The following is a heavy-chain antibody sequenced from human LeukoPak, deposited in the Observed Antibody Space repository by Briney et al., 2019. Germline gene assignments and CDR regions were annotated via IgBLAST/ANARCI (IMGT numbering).Heavy chain of an antibody. CDR1: GYTFTSYY. CDR2: INPSGGST. V-gene: IGHV1-46*01. D-gene: IGHD6-19*01. J-gene: IGHJ4*02. CDR3: ARVTVGSSGPSYYFDY. Sequence: ASVKVSCKASGYTFTSYYMHWVRQAPGQGLEWMGMINPSGGSTSYAQKFQGRVTMTRDTSTSTVYMELSSLRSEDTAVYYCARVTVGSSGPSYYFDYWGQGTLVTVSS.